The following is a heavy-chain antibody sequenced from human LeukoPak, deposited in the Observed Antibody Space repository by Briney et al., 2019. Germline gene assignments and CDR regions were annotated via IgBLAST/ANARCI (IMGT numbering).Heavy chain of an antibody. Sequence: GSLRLSCAASGFTVSSNYMGWVRQAPGKGLEWVSVIYSGGSTYYADSVKGRFTISRHNSKNTLYLQMNSLRAEDTAVYYCARVDIYSSGWYDFDYWGQGTLATVSS. CDR1: GFTVSSNY. V-gene: IGHV3-53*04. D-gene: IGHD6-19*01. J-gene: IGHJ4*02. CDR3: ARVDIYSSGWYDFDY. CDR2: IYSGGST.